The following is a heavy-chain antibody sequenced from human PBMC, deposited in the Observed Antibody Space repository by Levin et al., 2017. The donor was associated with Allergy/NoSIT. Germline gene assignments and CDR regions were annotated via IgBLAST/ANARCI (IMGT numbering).Heavy chain of an antibody. D-gene: IGHD3-10*01. CDR2: INHSGST. Sequence: SQTLSLTCAVYGGSFSGYYWSWIRQPPGKGLEWIGEINHSGSTNYNPSLKSRVTISVDTSKNQFSLKLSSVTAADTAVYYCARDGSGSYYLSYWGQGTLVTVSS. CDR1: GGSFSGYY. J-gene: IGHJ4*02. V-gene: IGHV4-34*01. CDR3: ARDGSGSYYLSY.